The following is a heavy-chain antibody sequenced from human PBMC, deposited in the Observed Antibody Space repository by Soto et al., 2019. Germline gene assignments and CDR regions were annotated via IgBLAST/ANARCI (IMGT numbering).Heavy chain of an antibody. J-gene: IGHJ4*02. Sequence: PGGSLRLSCAGSGFTFSSYGMHWFRQAPGKGLEWVAVISYDGRVQHYADSVQGRFIISRDNSRNTLYLQMNSLRVEDTALYYCAKEGTPKVATRYDYWGQGTLVTVSS. CDR2: ISYDGRVQ. D-gene: IGHD5-12*01. CDR3: AKEGTPKVATRYDY. CDR1: GFTFSSYG. V-gene: IGHV3-30*18.